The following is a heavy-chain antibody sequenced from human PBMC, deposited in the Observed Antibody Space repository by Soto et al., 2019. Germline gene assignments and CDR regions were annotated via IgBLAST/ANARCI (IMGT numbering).Heavy chain of an antibody. CDR3: ARAVRYCSGGSCYQGTYYYGMDV. J-gene: IGHJ6*02. CDR2: IIPIFGTA. CDR1: GGTFSSYA. Sequence: ASVKVSCKASGGTFSSYAISWVRQASGQGLEWMGGIIPIFGTANYAQKFQGRVTITADESTSTAYMELSSLRSEDTAVYYCARAVRYCSGGSCYQGTYYYGMDVWGQGTTVTASS. D-gene: IGHD2-15*01. V-gene: IGHV1-69*13.